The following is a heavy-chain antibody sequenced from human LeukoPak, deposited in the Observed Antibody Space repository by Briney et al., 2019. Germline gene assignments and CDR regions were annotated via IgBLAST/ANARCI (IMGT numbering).Heavy chain of an antibody. Sequence: GGSLRLSCAVSGIALSNYGMSWVRQAPGKGLEWVAGITGSGGSTNYADSVKGRFTISRDNSKNTLYLQMNSLRAEDTAVYYCAKGQRDYYDSSGYPADYWGQGTLVAVSS. CDR2: ITGSGGST. D-gene: IGHD3-22*01. CDR1: GIALSNYG. J-gene: IGHJ4*02. CDR3: AKGQRDYYDSSGYPADY. V-gene: IGHV3-23*01.